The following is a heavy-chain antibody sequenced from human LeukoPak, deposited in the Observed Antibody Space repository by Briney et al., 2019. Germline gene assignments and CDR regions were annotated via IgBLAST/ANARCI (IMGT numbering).Heavy chain of an antibody. CDR1: GGSISSYY. Sequence: PSETLSLTCTVSGGSISSYYWSWIRQPPGKGLEWIGYIYYSGSTNYNPSLKSRVTISVDTSKNQFSLKLSSVTAADTAVYYCAREGPKVRGVISWFDPWGQGTLVTVSS. CDR3: AREGPKVRGVISWFDP. CDR2: IYYSGST. D-gene: IGHD3-10*01. J-gene: IGHJ5*02. V-gene: IGHV4-59*01.